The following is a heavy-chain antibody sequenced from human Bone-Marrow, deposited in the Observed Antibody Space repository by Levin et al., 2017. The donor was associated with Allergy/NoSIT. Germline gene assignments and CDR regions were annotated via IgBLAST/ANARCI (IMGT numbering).Heavy chain of an antibody. CDR1: GFTFSNYG. CDR3: AKDRISSGYDSFDS. CDR2: ITGSGGST. Sequence: GGSLRLSCAVSGFTFSNYGMSWVRQAPGKGLEWVSGITGSGGSTFYADFVKGRFTISRDNSKNTVYLQMNSLRAEDTALYYCAKDRISSGYDSFDSWGQGTLVTVSS. V-gene: IGHV3-23*01. J-gene: IGHJ4*02. D-gene: IGHD5-12*01.